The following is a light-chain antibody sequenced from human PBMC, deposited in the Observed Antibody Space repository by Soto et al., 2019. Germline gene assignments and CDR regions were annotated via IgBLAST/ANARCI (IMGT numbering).Light chain of an antibody. J-gene: IGKJ5*01. CDR3: QQRNDWPPIT. CDR2: DVS. V-gene: IGKV3-11*01. Sequence: EIVLTQSPDTLSLSPGERATLSCRASQSVSDLLAWYQQRPGQAPRLLIYDVSTRAAGIPARFSGSGSGTDFTLSISSLEPDDFAVYYCQQRNDWPPITFGQGTRLDVK. CDR1: QSVSDL.